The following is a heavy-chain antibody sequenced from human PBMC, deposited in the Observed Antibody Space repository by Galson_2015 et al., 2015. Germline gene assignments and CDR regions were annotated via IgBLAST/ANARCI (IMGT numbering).Heavy chain of an antibody. Sequence: SLRLSCAASGFTFSDYYMSWIRQAPGKGLEWVSYISSSGSTIYYADSVKGRFTISRDNAKNSLYLQMNSLRAEDTAVYYCASPAYCGGDCLVYDAFDIWGLGTMVTVSS. CDR3: ASPAYCGGDCLVYDAFDI. CDR1: GFTFSDYY. V-gene: IGHV3-11*01. J-gene: IGHJ3*02. D-gene: IGHD2-21*02. CDR2: ISSSGSTI.